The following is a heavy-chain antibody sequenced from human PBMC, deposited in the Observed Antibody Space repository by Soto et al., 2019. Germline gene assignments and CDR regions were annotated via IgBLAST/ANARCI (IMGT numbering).Heavy chain of an antibody. CDR3: ARERLAYCGGDCYGDAFDI. CDR2: ISSSSSTI. CDR1: GFTFSSYS. D-gene: IGHD2-21*02. J-gene: IGHJ3*02. V-gene: IGHV3-48*04. Sequence: GGSLRLSCAASGFTFSSYSMNWVRQAPGKGLEWVSYISSSSSTIYYADSVKGRFTISRDNAKNSLYLQMNSLRAEDTAVYYCARERLAYCGGDCYGDAFDIWGQGTMVTVSS.